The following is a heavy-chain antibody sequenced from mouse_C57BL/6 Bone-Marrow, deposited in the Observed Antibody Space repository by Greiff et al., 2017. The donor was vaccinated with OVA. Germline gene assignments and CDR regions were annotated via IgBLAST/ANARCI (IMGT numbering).Heavy chain of an antibody. Sequence: VQLKESVAELVRPGASVKLSCTASGFNIKNTYMHWVKQRPEQGLEWIGRIDPANGNTKYAAKFQGKATITADTSSNTAYLQLSILTSEDTAIYYCAPYYYGSSYWYFDVWGTGTTVTVSS. CDR2: IDPANGNT. CDR3: APYYYGSSYWYFDV. CDR1: GFNIKNTY. J-gene: IGHJ1*03. V-gene: IGHV14-3*01. D-gene: IGHD1-1*01.